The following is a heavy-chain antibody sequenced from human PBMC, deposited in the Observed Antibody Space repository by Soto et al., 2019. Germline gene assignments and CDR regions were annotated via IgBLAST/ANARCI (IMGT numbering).Heavy chain of an antibody. J-gene: IGHJ6*03. V-gene: IGHV2-26*01. CDR3: ARILFGRSVAGGYFYMDV. CDR2: IFSNDEK. CDR1: GFSLSNGKVG. Sequence: HVTLKESGPVLVKPTETLTLTCTVSGFSLSNGKVGVSWIRQPPGKALEWLAHIFSNDEKSNRTSLKSRLTTSEDTSKSQVVLTMTNVDPVDTATYYCARILFGRSVAGGYFYMDVWGKGTTVTVSS. D-gene: IGHD6-19*01.